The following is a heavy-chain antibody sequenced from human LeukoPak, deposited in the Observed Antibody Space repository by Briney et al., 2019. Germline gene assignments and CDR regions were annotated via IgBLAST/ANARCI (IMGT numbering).Heavy chain of an antibody. D-gene: IGHD1-26*01. CDR1: GGSISSHY. CDR3: ARVVGATDPYYYYYMDV. J-gene: IGHJ6*03. Sequence: SETLSLTCTVSGGSISSHYWSWIRQSPGKGLEWIGYIYYSGSTNYNPSLKSRVTISVGPSKNQFSLQLSSVTAADTAVYYRARVVGATDPYYYYYMDVWGKGTTVTVSS. V-gene: IGHV4-59*11. CDR2: IYYSGST.